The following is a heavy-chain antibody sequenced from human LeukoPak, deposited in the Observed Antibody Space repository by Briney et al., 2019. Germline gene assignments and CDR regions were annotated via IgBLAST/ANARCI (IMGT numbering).Heavy chain of an antibody. V-gene: IGHV3-23*01. Sequence: GGSLRLSCAASGFTFKNYALSWVRQAPGKGLVWVSGFSVNGRDTYYADFVKGRFTIARDIAKNTLYLQMNSLRAEDTATYYCAKPGRTAAGLFDSWGQGTLVTVSS. CDR1: GFTFKNYA. D-gene: IGHD6-13*01. J-gene: IGHJ4*02. CDR3: AKPGRTAAGLFDS. CDR2: FSVNGRDT.